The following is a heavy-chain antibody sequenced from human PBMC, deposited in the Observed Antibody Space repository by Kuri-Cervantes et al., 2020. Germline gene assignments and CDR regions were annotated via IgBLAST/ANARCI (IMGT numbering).Heavy chain of an antibody. V-gene: IGHV3-33*01. J-gene: IGHJ4*02. Sequence: GGSLRLSCAASGFTFSSYGMHWVRQAPGKGLEWVAVIWYDGSNQYYTDSVKGRFTISRDNAKNSLYLQMNSLRAEDTGVYYCVREGAGIAVAEESYWGQGTLVTVSS. CDR1: GFTFSSYG. D-gene: IGHD6-19*01. CDR2: IWYDGSNQ. CDR3: VREGAGIAVAEESY.